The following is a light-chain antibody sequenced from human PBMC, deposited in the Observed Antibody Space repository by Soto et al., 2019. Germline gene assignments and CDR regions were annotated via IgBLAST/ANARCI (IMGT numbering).Light chain of an antibody. CDR1: SSNIGSKT. Sequence: QSVLTQPHSASGTPGQRVTISCSGSSSNIGSKTVNWYQQLPGTAPKLLIYSNYQRPSGVPDRFSGSKSGTSASLAISGLQSEDEADYYCSAWDASLNADVFGTGTKLTVL. V-gene: IGLV1-44*01. J-gene: IGLJ1*01. CDR2: SNY. CDR3: SAWDASLNADV.